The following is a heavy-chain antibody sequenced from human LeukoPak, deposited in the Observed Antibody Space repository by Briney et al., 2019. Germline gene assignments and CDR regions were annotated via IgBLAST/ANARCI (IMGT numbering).Heavy chain of an antibody. V-gene: IGHV3-48*03. D-gene: IGHD3-10*01. CDR3: ARIWSYGSGNPLRFYYYYMDV. Sequence: GGSLRLSCAASGFTFSSYEMNWVRQAPGKGLEWVSYISSSGSTIYYADSVKGRFTISRDNAKNSLYLQMNSLRAEDTAVYYCARIWSYGSGNPLRFYYYYMDVWGKGTTVTVSS. CDR1: GFTFSSYE. J-gene: IGHJ6*03. CDR2: ISSSGSTI.